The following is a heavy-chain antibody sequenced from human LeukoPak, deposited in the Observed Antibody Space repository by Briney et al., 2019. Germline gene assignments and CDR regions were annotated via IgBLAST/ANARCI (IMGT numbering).Heavy chain of an antibody. J-gene: IGHJ6*03. CDR3: ACLRAEYCSGGSCYSPNYYYYYYMDV. CDR1: GGSFSGYY. V-gene: IGHV4-34*01. D-gene: IGHD2-15*01. Sequence: PSETLSLTCAVYGGSFSGYYWSWIRQPPGKGLEWIGEINHSGSTNYNPSLKSRVTISVDTSKNQFSLKLSSVTAADTAVYYCACLRAEYCSGGSCYSPNYYYYYYMDVWGKGTTVTVSS. CDR2: INHSGST.